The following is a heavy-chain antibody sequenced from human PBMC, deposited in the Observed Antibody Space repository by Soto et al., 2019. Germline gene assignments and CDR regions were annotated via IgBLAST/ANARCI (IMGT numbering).Heavy chain of an antibody. V-gene: IGHV1-18*01. J-gene: IGHJ3*02. CDR3: ARDGGPLGRFGELHGSFDI. Sequence: QVPLVQSGAEVKKPGASVKVSCKASGYTFTSYGISWVRQAPGQGLEWMGWISAYNGNTNYAQKLQGRVTMTTDTSTSTAYMELRSLRSDDTAVYYCARDGGPLGRFGELHGSFDIWGQGTMVTVSS. D-gene: IGHD3-10*01. CDR1: GYTFTSYG. CDR2: ISAYNGNT.